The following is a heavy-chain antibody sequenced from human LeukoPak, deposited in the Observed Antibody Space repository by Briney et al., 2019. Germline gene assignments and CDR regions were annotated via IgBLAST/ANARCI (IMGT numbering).Heavy chain of an antibody. CDR2: IYHSGST. J-gene: IGHJ4*02. D-gene: IGHD3-16*01. Sequence: PSETLSLTCAVSGYSISSGYYWGWIRQPPGKGLEWIGSIYHSGSTYYNPSLKSRVTISVDTSKNQFSLKLSSVTAADTAVYYCARLRFGGGGYYFDYWGQGTLVTVSS. CDR3: ARLRFGGGGYYFDY. V-gene: IGHV4-38-2*01. CDR1: GYSISSGYY.